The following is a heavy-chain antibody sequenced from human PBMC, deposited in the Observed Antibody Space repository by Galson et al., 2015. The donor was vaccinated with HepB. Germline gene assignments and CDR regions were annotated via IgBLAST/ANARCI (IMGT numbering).Heavy chain of an antibody. CDR1: GFTFSSYG. Sequence: SLRLSCAASGFTFSSYGMHWVRQAPGKGLEWVAVIWYDGSNKYYADSVKGRFTISRDNSKNTLYLQMNSLRAEDTAVYYCARDQYPWIQLWSGGWGMDYWGQGTLVTVSS. D-gene: IGHD5-18*01. CDR3: ARDQYPWIQLWSGGWGMDY. CDR2: IWYDGSNK. V-gene: IGHV3-33*08. J-gene: IGHJ4*02.